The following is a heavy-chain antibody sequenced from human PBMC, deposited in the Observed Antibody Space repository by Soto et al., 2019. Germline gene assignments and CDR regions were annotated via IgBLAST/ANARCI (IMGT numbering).Heavy chain of an antibody. V-gene: IGHV3-33*08. CDR1: GFAFSTYG. Sequence: QVQLVESGGGVIQPGKSLRLSCSASGFAFSTYGMHWVRQAPGKGLEWVAVIWADGSRQFYGESVKGRFTISRDNSKNTLYLQMNSLRVDDTAGYYCLGGTGYWGLSDYWGQGTLVTVSS. CDR2: IWADGSRQ. D-gene: IGHD3-9*01. CDR3: LGGTGYWGLSDY. J-gene: IGHJ4*02.